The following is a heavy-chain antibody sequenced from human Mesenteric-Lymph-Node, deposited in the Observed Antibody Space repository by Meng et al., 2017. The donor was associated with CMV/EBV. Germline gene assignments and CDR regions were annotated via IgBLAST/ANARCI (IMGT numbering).Heavy chain of an antibody. CDR2: IYPGDSDT. J-gene: IGHJ4*02. CDR3: ATRDNSGWYYFDY. CDR1: GYSFTSYW. V-gene: IGHV5-51*01. D-gene: IGHD6-19*01. Sequence: KVSCKGSGYSFTSYWIGWVRQMPGKGLEWMGIIYPGDSDTRYSPSFQGQVTISADKSISTAYLQWSSLRASDTAMYYCATRDNSGWYYFDYWGQGTPVTVSS.